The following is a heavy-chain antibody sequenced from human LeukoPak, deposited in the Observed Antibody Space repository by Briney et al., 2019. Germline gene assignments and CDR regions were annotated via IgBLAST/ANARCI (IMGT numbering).Heavy chain of an antibody. CDR2: IYYSGST. Sequence: KASETLSLTCTVSGGSISSSSYYWGWIRQPPGKGLEWIGSIYYSGSTYYNPSLKSRVTISVDTSKNQFSLKLSSVTAADTAVYYCARDAYDILTGYYKVLDYWGQGTLVTVSS. CDR1: GGSISSSSYY. J-gene: IGHJ4*02. V-gene: IGHV4-39*07. CDR3: ARDAYDILTGYYKVLDY. D-gene: IGHD3-9*01.